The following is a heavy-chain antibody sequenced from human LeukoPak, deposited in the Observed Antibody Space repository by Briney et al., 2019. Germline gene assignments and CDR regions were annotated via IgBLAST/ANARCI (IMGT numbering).Heavy chain of an antibody. J-gene: IGHJ4*02. V-gene: IGHV3-53*01. CDR3: ARGMGSGWYFDY. CDR2: IYSGGST. D-gene: IGHD6-19*01. CDR1: GFTVSSNY. Sequence: GDSLRLSCAAPGFTVSSNYMSWVRQAPEKGLEWVSVIYSGGSTYYADSVKGRFTISRDNSKNTLYLQMNSLRAEDTAVYYCARGMGSGWYFDYWGQGTLVTVSS.